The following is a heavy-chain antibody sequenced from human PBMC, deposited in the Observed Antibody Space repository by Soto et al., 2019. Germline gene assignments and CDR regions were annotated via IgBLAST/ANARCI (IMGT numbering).Heavy chain of an antibody. D-gene: IGHD4-17*01. V-gene: IGHV3-48*02. CDR1: GFTFSRYS. J-gene: IGHJ4*02. CDR2: ISSSGRTI. Sequence: EVQLKESGGGLVQPGGSLRLSCAASGFTFSRYSMNWVRQAPGKGLEWVSFISSSGRTIYYAASVKGRFTISRDNATHSLNLQMPNLRHEDTAVYYCASARDYGANTPYFESWGPGTLVTVAT. CDR3: ASARDYGANTPYFES.